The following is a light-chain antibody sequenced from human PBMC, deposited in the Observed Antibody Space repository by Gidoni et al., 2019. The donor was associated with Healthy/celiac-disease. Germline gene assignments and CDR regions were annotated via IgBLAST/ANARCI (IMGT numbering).Light chain of an antibody. V-gene: IGKV1-39*01. CDR2: SAS. Sequence: DIKMTQSPSSLSASVGERVTITCRASQSMSSYLNWYQQKPGKAPKLLIYSASSLQSGVPSRFSGSGSVTDFTLTISSLPPDDFATYYCQRSYSTLRFTCGPGTKVDI. CDR3: QRSYSTLRFT. CDR1: QSMSSY. J-gene: IGKJ3*01.